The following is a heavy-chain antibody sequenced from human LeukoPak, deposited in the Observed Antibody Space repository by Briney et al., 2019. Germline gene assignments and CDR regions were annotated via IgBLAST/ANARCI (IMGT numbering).Heavy chain of an antibody. CDR2: FGPAAADT. Sequence: ASVKVSCKVSGYTLTEFPMHWLRQAPGKGLEWMGSFGPAAADTIYTQKFQGRVTMTEDTSTGTAYMELSSLRSEDTAVYFCASGHEGVFDYWGQGTLVTVSS. D-gene: IGHD3-10*01. CDR1: GYTLTEFP. J-gene: IGHJ4*02. V-gene: IGHV1-24*01. CDR3: ASGHEGVFDY.